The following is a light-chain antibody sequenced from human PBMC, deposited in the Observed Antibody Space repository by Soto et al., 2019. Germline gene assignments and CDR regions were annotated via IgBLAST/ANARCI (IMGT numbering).Light chain of an antibody. CDR3: GSYTTSSTLAV. Sequence: QSVLTQPASVSGSPGQSITISCTGTSSNVGGYNYVSWYQQHPGKAPKLIIYEVSNRPSGVSDRFSGSKSGNTASLTISGLQAEDEADYYCGSYTTSSTLAVFGTGTKVT. CDR1: SSNVGGYNY. V-gene: IGLV2-14*01. CDR2: EVS. J-gene: IGLJ1*01.